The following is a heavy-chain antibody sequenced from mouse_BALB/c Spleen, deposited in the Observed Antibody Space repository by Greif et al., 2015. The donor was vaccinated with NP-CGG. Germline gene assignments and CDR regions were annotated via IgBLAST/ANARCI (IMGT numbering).Heavy chain of an antibody. D-gene: IGHD2-14*01. CDR2: IWRGGST. J-gene: IGHJ1*01. V-gene: IGHV2-5-1*01. Sequence: QVQLKQSGPSLVQPSQSLSITCTVSGFSLTSYGVHWVRQSPGKGLEWLGVIWRGGSTDYNAAFMPRLSITKDNSKSQVFFKMNSLQADDTAIYYCAKRYDWYSDVWGAGTTVTVSS. CDR1: GFSLTSYG. CDR3: AKRYDWYSDV.